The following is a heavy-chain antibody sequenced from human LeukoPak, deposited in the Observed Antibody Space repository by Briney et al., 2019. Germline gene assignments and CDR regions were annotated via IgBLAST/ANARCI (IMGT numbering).Heavy chain of an antibody. Sequence: SETLSLTCAVYGGSFSGYYWSWIRQPPGKGLEWIGEINHSGSTNYNPSLKSRVTISVDTSKNQFSLKLSSVTAADTAVYYCARGTTVTARHYYCGMDVWGKGTTVTVSS. CDR2: INHSGST. V-gene: IGHV4-34*01. J-gene: IGHJ6*04. D-gene: IGHD4-17*01. CDR3: ARGTTVTARHYYCGMDV. CDR1: GGSFSGYY.